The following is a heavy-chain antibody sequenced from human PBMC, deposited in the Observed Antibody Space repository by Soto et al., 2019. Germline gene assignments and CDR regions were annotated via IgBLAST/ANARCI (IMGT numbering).Heavy chain of an antibody. CDR1: GGSFSSYA. CDR3: ARVGYSYDYYYGMDV. V-gene: IGHV1-69*13. J-gene: IGHJ6*02. Sequence: SVKVSCKASGGSFSSYAISWVRQAPGQGLEWMGGIIPIFGTANYAQKFQGRVTITADESTSTAYMELSSLRSEDTAVYYCARVGYSYDYYYGMDVWGQGTTVTVSS. CDR2: IIPIFGTA. D-gene: IGHD5-18*01.